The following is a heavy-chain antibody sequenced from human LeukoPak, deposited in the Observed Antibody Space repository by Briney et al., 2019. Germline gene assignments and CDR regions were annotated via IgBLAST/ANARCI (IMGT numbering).Heavy chain of an antibody. CDR1: GFTFSSYG. J-gene: IGHJ4*02. V-gene: IGHV3-30*18. D-gene: IGHD1-14*01. Sequence: GGSLKLSCAASGFTFSSYGMPWVRQAPGKGLEWVAVISYDGKNKYYGDSVKGRFTISRDNSKSTLYLQMNSLRPEDTAVYYCAKEYHPRVATAYDYWGQGTLVTVSS. CDR3: AKEYHPRVATAYDY. CDR2: ISYDGKNK.